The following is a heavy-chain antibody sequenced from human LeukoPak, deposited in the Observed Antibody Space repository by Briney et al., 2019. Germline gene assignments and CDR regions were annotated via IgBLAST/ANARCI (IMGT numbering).Heavy chain of an antibody. CDR1: GGSISSSSYY. CDR3: ARADRNYYYYYMDV. V-gene: IGHV4-39*07. CDR2: IYYSGST. J-gene: IGHJ6*03. Sequence: SETLSLTCTVSGGSISSSSYYWGWIRQPPGKGLEWIGSIYYSGSTYYHPSLKSRVTISVDTSKNQFSLKLSSVTAADTAVYYCARADRNYYYYYMDVWGKGTTVTVSS. D-gene: IGHD3-22*01.